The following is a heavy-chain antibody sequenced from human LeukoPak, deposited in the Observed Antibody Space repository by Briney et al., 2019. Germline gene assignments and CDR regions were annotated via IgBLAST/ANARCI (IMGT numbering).Heavy chain of an antibody. CDR2: INHSGST. CDR1: GGSFSGYY. V-gene: IGHV4-34*01. CDR3: ARGRIGRFGGFDY. J-gene: IGHJ4*02. D-gene: IGHD3-10*01. Sequence: PSETLSLTCAVYGGSFSGYYWSWIRQPPGKGLEWIEEINHSGSTNYNPSLKSRVTISVDTSKNQFSLKLSSVTAADTAVYYCARGRIGRFGGFDYWGQGTLVTVSS.